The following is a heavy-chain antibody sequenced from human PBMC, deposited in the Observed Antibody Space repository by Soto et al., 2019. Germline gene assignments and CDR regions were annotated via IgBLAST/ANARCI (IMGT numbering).Heavy chain of an antibody. CDR2: INHSGST. V-gene: IGHV4-34*01. J-gene: IGHJ5*02. CDR1: GGSFSGYY. Sequence: SETLSLTCAVYGGSFSGYYWSWIRQPPGKGLEWIGEINHSGSTNYNPSLKSRVTISVDTSKNQFSLKLSSVTAADTAVYYCARSAPAAWSRGWFDPWGQGTLVTVSS. D-gene: IGHD2-2*01. CDR3: ARSAPAAWSRGWFDP.